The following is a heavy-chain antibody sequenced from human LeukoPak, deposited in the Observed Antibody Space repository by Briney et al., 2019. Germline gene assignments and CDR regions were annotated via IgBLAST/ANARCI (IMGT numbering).Heavy chain of an antibody. CDR3: ARVAGGGARLIDY. J-gene: IGHJ4*02. Sequence: SETLSLTCTVSAGSISSGGYYWSWLRRHPGKGLEWIGYIYYSGSTYYNPSLMSGVTISVATSKNQFSLKPSSVTAADTAVYYCARVAGGGARLIDYWGQGTLVTVSS. CDR2: IYYSGST. D-gene: IGHD2-15*01. V-gene: IGHV4-31*03. CDR1: AGSISSGGYY.